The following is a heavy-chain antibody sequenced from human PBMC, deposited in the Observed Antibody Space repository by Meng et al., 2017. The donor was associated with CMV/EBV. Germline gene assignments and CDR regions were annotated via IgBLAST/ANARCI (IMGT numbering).Heavy chain of an antibody. V-gene: IGHV3-30-3*01. CDR2: ISYDGSNK. CDR1: GFTFSSYA. CDR3: ARGARTIQAAEYDY. Sequence: GGSLRLSCAASGFTFSSYAMHWVRQAPGKGLEWVAVISYDGSNKYYADSVKGRFTISRDNSKNTLYLQMNSLRAEDTAVYYCARGARTIQAAEYDYWGQGTLVTVSS. D-gene: IGHD2-15*01. J-gene: IGHJ4*02.